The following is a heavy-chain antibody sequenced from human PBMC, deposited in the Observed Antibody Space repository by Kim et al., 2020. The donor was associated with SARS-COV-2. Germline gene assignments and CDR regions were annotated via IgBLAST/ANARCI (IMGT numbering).Heavy chain of an antibody. V-gene: IGHV3-30-3*01. CDR1: GFTFSSSA. CDR2: ISYDGNNE. J-gene: IGHJ4*02. D-gene: IGHD1-26*01. Sequence: GGSLRLSCAASGFTFSSSAMHWVRQAPGKGLQWVAVISYDGNNEYYADPVKGRFTISRDNSKKTLYLQINSLRAEDTAVYYCARGVGGYQSKFGFDYWGQGTLVTVSS. CDR3: ARGVGGYQSKFGFDY.